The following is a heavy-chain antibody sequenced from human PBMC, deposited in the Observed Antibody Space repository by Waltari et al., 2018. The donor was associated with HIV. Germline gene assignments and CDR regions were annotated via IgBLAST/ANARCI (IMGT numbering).Heavy chain of an antibody. Sequence: EVQLVESGGGLVKPGGSLRLSCAASGFIFSNAWMSWVRLGPGKGLEWVGRIKSKSAGGSVDHAAPVKGRFTISRDDSKNTLYLQLNSLKTEDTALYYCTTGLDNYYDYWGLGTLVTVSS. CDR1: GFIFSNAW. V-gene: IGHV3-15*01. CDR2: IKSKSAGGSV. CDR3: TTGLDNYYDY. J-gene: IGHJ4*02.